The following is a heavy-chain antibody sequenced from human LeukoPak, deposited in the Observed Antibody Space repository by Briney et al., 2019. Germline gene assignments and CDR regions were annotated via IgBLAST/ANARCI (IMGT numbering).Heavy chain of an antibody. CDR1: GGSISSYY. CDR3: ARHSEPNSNLLWFDP. D-gene: IGHD2/OR15-2a*01. CDR2: IYDSGNT. Sequence: SETLSLTCPASGGSISSYYWSWIRQPPGKGLEWIGYIYDSGNTKYNSSLKSRVTISVDTSKDQFSLKLSSVTAADTAVYYCARHSEPNSNLLWFDPWGQGTLVTVSS. J-gene: IGHJ5*02. V-gene: IGHV4-59*08.